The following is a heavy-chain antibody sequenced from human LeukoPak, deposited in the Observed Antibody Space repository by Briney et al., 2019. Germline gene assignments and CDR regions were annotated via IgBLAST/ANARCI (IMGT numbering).Heavy chain of an antibody. CDR1: GFTFSSYA. Sequence: PGGSLRLSCAASGFTFSSYAMSWVRQAPGKGLEWVSAISGSGGSTYYADSVKGRFTISKDNSKNTLYLQMNSMTAEDTAVYYGAKEFLQLWNDAFDIWGQGTMVTVSS. J-gene: IGHJ3*02. CDR3: AKEFLQLWNDAFDI. D-gene: IGHD5-18*01. V-gene: IGHV3-23*01. CDR2: ISGSGGST.